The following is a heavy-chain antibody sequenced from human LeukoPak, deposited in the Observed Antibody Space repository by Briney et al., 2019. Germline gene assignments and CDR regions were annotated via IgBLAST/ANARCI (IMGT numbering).Heavy chain of an antibody. J-gene: IGHJ5*02. CDR2: ISSSSSYI. CDR3: ARDPTAAGANWFDP. Sequence: GGSLRLSCAASGFTFSSYSMNGVRQAPGKGLEWVSSISSSSSYIYYADSVKGRFTISRDNAKNSLYLQMNSLRAEDTAVYYCARDPTAAGANWFDPWGQGTLVTVSS. V-gene: IGHV3-21*01. CDR1: GFTFSSYS. D-gene: IGHD6-13*01.